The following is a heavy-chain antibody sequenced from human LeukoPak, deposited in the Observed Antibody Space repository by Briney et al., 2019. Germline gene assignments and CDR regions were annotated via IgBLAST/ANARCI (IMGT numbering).Heavy chain of an antibody. CDR3: ATPHFVGAPGPFHY. D-gene: IGHD1-26*01. Sequence: GESLKISCKASGYSFTTYWIGWVRQMPGKGLEWMGIIYPGDSDTRYGPSFQGQVTISADESITTAYLQWTSLKASDTAFYYCATPHFVGAPGPFHYWGQGTLVTVSS. V-gene: IGHV5-51*01. CDR1: GYSFTTYW. J-gene: IGHJ1*01. CDR2: IYPGDSDT.